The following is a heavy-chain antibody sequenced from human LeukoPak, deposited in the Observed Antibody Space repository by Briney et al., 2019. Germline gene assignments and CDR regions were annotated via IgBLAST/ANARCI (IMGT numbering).Heavy chain of an antibody. CDR1: GGTFSSYT. J-gene: IGHJ4*02. Sequence: LVKVSCKASGGTFSSYTISWVRQAPGQGLEWMGRIIPILGIANYAQKFQGRVTITADKSTSTAYMELSSLRSEDTAVYYCASFHGSGSPLDYWGQGTLVTVSS. V-gene: IGHV1-69*02. D-gene: IGHD3-10*01. CDR3: ASFHGSGSPLDY. CDR2: IIPILGIA.